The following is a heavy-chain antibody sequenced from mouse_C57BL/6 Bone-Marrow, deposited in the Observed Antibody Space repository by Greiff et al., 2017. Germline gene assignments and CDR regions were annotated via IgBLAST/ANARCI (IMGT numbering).Heavy chain of an antibody. Sequence: EVKLMESGGDLVKPGGSLKLSCAASGFTFSSYGMSWVRQTPDKRLEWVATISSGGSYTYYPDSVKGRFTISRDNAKHTMYLQMSSLKSEDTAMYYCARQLRLDAMDYWGQGTSVTVSS. CDR3: ARQLRLDAMDY. D-gene: IGHD3-2*02. J-gene: IGHJ4*01. V-gene: IGHV5-6*01. CDR2: ISSGGSYT. CDR1: GFTFSSYG.